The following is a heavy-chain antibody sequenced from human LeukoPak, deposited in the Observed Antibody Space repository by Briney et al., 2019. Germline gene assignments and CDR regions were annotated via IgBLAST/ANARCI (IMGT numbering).Heavy chain of an antibody. V-gene: IGHV5-51*01. D-gene: IGHD1-26*01. Sequence: GESLKISCKGSGYGFTSYWIGWVRQMPGKGLEWMGIIYPGDSDTRYSPSFQGQVTISADKSISTAYLQWSSLKASDTAMYYCARRKSGSYSRGAFDIWGQGTMVTVSS. CDR2: IYPGDSDT. CDR3: ARRKSGSYSRGAFDI. CDR1: GYGFTSYW. J-gene: IGHJ3*02.